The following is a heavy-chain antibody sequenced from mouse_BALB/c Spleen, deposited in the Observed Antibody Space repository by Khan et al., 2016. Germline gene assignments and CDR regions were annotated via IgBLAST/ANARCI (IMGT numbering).Heavy chain of an antibody. J-gene: IGHJ1*01. Sequence: EVQLQESGPGLVKPSQSLSLTCTVTGYSITSDYAWNWIRQFPGNKLEWMGYISYSGSTSYNPSLKSRISITRDTSKNQFFLQLNSVTTEDTATYYYARFDYGSSYCYFDVWGAGTTVTVSS. D-gene: IGHD1-1*01. V-gene: IGHV3-2*02. CDR1: GYSITSDYA. CDR2: ISYSGST. CDR3: ARFDYGSSYCYFDV.